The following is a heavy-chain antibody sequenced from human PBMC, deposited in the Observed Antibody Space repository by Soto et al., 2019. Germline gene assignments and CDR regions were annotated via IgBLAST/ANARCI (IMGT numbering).Heavy chain of an antibody. CDR3: ARDPRVTNAGVVTKGGYYYNYMDV. CDR1: GFTFSSYT. Sequence: EVQMVESGGGLVKPGGSLRLSCAASGFTFSSYTMNWVRQAPGKGLEWVSSISSNSRYIFYADPVKGRFTISRDNAKNSLYLPMNSLRAEDAAVYYCARDPRVTNAGVVTKGGYYYNYMDVWGKGTTVTVSS. V-gene: IGHV3-21*01. J-gene: IGHJ6*03. CDR2: ISSNSRYI. D-gene: IGHD3-10*01.